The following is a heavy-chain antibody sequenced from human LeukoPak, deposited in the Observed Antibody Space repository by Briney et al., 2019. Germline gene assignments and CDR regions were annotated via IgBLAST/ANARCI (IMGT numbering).Heavy chain of an antibody. Sequence: PGGSLRLSCAASGFTFSSYAMHWVRQAPGKGLEYVSAISSNGGSTYYANSVKGRFTISRDNSKNTLYLQMNSLRAEDTAVYYCAKRDEVPAAKWFDPWGQGTLVTVSS. CDR3: AKRDEVPAAKWFDP. V-gene: IGHV3-64*01. CDR2: ISSNGGST. CDR1: GFTFSSYA. D-gene: IGHD2-2*01. J-gene: IGHJ5*02.